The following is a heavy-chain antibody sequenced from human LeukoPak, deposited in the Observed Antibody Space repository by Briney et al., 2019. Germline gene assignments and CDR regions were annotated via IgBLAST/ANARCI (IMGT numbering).Heavy chain of an antibody. J-gene: IGHJ4*02. CDR2: FSGSGAGT. V-gene: IGHV3-23*01. Sequence: GGSLRLSWAPSGFTFSIYAMSWVRQAPGKGLEWVSAFSGSGAGTYSADCVKGRFTVSGDSSKNTLYLQMNNLRAEDTAVYYCATQYGSSWRDYFDYWGQGTLVNVSS. D-gene: IGHD6-13*01. CDR1: GFTFSIYA. CDR3: ATQYGSSWRDYFDY.